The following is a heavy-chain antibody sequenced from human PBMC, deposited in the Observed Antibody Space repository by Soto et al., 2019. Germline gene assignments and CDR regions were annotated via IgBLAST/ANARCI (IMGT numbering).Heavy chain of an antibody. Sequence: EVQLVESGGGLVKPGGSLRLSCAASGFTFSSYSMNWVRQAPGKGLEWVSSISSSSSYIYYADSVKGRFTISRDNAKNSLYLQMSSLRAEDTAVYYCARDLDWSSTSCYVHAFDIWGQGTMVTVSS. CDR2: ISSSSSYI. CDR3: ARDLDWSSTSCYVHAFDI. V-gene: IGHV3-21*01. D-gene: IGHD2-2*01. J-gene: IGHJ3*02. CDR1: GFTFSSYS.